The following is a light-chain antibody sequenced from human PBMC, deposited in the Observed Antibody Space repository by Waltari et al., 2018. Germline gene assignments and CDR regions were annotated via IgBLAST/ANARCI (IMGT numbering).Light chain of an antibody. CDR3: LQYYATPRT. CDR2: WAS. CDR1: QSLLSSSNNKNY. V-gene: IGKV4-1*01. Sequence: DIVLTQSPNSLAVPLGERATSKRSSSQSLLSSSNNKNYLSWYQQKQGQPPKLLIYWASTRESGVPDRISGSGSGTDFTLTISSLQAEDVAVYYCLQYYATPRTFGQGTKLEI. J-gene: IGKJ1*01.